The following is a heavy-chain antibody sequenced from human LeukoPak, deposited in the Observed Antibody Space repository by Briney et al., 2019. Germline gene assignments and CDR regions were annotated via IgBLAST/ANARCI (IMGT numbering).Heavy chain of an antibody. D-gene: IGHD2-21*02. V-gene: IGHV3-7*01. J-gene: IGHJ6*02. Sequence: GGSLRLSCAASGFTLSTYWMSSVPPGPGEGVWRGSNIYQERSEKNNAESVKGRFTISRDNARDSLYMQMNSLRADDTAVYYCVTFWGSMESDWLRDGMDAWGQGTTVSVSS. CDR1: GFTLSTYW. CDR3: VTFWGSMESDWLRDGMDA. CDR2: IYQERSEK.